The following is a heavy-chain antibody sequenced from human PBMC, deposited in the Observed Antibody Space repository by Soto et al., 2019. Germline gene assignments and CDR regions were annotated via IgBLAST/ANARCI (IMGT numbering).Heavy chain of an antibody. CDR2: ISARGGSS. CDR1: GFAFNSYA. CDR3: AKGSIVYSASVDR. D-gene: IGHD5-12*01. J-gene: IGHJ5*02. Sequence: EVQLLESGGGLVQPGGSLRLACAACGFAFNSYAMVWFRQAPGKGLEWVSVISARGGSSYFADSVKGRFTISRDNSKNVLSLEMNNLRAEDTATYFCAKGSIVYSASVDRWGQGTLVLVSS. V-gene: IGHV3-23*01.